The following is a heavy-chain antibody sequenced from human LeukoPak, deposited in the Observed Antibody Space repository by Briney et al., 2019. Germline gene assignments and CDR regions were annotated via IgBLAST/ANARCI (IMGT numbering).Heavy chain of an antibody. CDR1: GFTFSNYA. CDR3: ARHSSRWYDGGINWFDP. D-gene: IGHD6-19*01. V-gene: IGHV3-30*04. Sequence: PGGSLRLSCAASGFTFSNYAMHWVRQAPDKGLEWVAIISYGGNTKYYVDSVKGRFTISRDNSKNTLYLQMNSLRAEDTAVYYCARHSSRWYDGGINWFDPWGQGTLVIVSS. J-gene: IGHJ5*02. CDR2: ISYGGNTK.